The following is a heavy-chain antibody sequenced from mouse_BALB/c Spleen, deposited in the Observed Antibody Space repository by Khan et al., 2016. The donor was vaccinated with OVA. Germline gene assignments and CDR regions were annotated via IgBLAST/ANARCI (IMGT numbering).Heavy chain of an antibody. CDR3: ARGGKFAY. J-gene: IGHJ3*01. V-gene: IGHV1S137*01. CDR1: GYTFTDYA. CDR2: ISTYYGDV. D-gene: IGHD1-1*02. Sequence: QVQLKQSGAELVRPGVSVKISCKGSGYTFTDYAMHWVKQSHAKSLEWIGVISTYYGDVDYSQKFKGKATMTVDRSSSTAYMELARLTYEDSAIDYCARGGKFAYWGQGTLVTVSA.